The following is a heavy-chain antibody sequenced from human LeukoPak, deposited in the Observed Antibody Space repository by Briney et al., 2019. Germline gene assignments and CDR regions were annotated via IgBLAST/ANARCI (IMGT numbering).Heavy chain of an antibody. CDR1: GGSMNHYY. Sequence: SETLSLTCAVSGGSMNHYYWSWIRQPPGKGLEWIGYIYYSGSTNYNPSLKSRVTISVDTSKDQFSLKLSSVTAADTAVYYCARRANSGFDAFDIWGQGTMVTVSS. V-gene: IGHV4-59*01. D-gene: IGHD3-22*01. J-gene: IGHJ3*02. CDR3: ARRANSGFDAFDI. CDR2: IYYSGST.